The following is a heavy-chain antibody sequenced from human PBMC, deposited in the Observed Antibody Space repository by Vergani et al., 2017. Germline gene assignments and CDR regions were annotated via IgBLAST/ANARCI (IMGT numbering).Heavy chain of an antibody. CDR1: GGSFSGYY. J-gene: IGHJ4*02. V-gene: IGHV4-34*01. CDR3: AREGVVGATFDY. CDR2: IYYSGST. Sequence: QVQLQQWGAGLLKPSETLSLTCAVYGGSFSGYYWSWIRQPPGKGLEWIGSIYYSGSTYYNPSLKSRVTISVDTSKNQFSLKLSSVTAADTAVYYCAREGVVGATFDYWGQGTLVTVSS. D-gene: IGHD1-26*01.